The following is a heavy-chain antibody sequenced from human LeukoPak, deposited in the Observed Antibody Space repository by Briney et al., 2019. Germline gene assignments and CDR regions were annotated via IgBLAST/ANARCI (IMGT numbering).Heavy chain of an antibody. D-gene: IGHD1-26*01. CDR3: ARGRVGGTYKLAY. V-gene: IGHV3-66*02. J-gene: IGHJ4*02. CDR2: VYSGGAT. CDR1: GFTVSSNY. Sequence: GGSLRLSCAASGFTVSSNYMSWVRQAPGKGLEFVSVVYSGGATYYTDPLKGRFTISRDNSKNTVYLQMNSLRTEDTALYYCARGRVGGTYKLAYWGQGTLVTVSS.